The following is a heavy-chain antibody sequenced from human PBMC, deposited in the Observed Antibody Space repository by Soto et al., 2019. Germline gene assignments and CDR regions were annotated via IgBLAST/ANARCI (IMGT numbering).Heavy chain of an antibody. CDR1: GFTFSSYG. D-gene: IGHD3-22*01. J-gene: IGHJ4*02. CDR3: AKEGPNDYYDSSGYLDY. Sequence: GGSLRLSCAASGFTFSSYGMHWVRQAPGKGLEWVAVISYDGSNKYYADSVKGRFTISRDNSKNTLYLQMNSLRAEDTAVYYCAKEGPNDYYDSSGYLDYWGQGTLVTVSS. V-gene: IGHV3-30*18. CDR2: ISYDGSNK.